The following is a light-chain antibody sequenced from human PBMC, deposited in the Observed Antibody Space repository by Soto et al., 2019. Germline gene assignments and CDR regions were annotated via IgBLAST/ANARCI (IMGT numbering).Light chain of an antibody. V-gene: IGLV2-23*03. CDR1: SSDVGPYNL. CDR3: CSYAGSSMFV. Sequence: QSVLTQPASVSGSPGQSITISCTGSSSDVGPYNLVSWYQHHPGKAPKLMISEGVKRPSGVSNRFSGSKSGNTASLTISGLQAEDEADYYCCSYAGSSMFVFGGGTKLTVL. J-gene: IGLJ2*01. CDR2: EGV.